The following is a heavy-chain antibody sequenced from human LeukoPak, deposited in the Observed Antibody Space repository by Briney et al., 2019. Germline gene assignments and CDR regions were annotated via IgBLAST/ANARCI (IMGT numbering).Heavy chain of an antibody. J-gene: IGHJ4*02. CDR3: VKDRSGYDFFHFDY. Sequence: GGSLRLSCSASGFTFSSYAMHWVRQAPGKGLEYVSAISSNGGSTYYADSVKGRFTTSRDNSKNTLYLQMSSLRAEDTAVYYCVKDRSGYDFFHFDYWGQGTLVTVSS. CDR1: GFTFSSYA. V-gene: IGHV3-64D*06. D-gene: IGHD5-12*01. CDR2: ISSNGGST.